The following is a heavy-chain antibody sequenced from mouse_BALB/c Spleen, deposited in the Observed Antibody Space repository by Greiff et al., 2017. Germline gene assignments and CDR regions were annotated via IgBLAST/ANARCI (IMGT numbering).Heavy chain of an antibody. Sequence: EVMLVESGGGLVKPGGSLKLSCAASGFTFSDYYMYWVRQTPEKRLEWVATISDGGSYTYYPDSVKGRFTISRDNSKNNLYLQMSSLKSEDTAMYYCARDYYGSSYGFPYWGQGTLVTVSA. J-gene: IGHJ3*01. CDR1: GFTFSDYY. CDR3: ARDYYGSSYGFPY. CDR2: ISDGGSYT. V-gene: IGHV5-4*02. D-gene: IGHD1-1*01.